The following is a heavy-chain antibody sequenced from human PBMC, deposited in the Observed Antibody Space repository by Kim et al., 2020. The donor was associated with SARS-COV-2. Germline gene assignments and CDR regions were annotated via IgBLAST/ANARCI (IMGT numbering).Heavy chain of an antibody. J-gene: IGHJ4*02. V-gene: IGHV4-59*09. CDR3: ARGWDY. CDR2: IYYRGST. Sequence: IYYRGSTNYNPALQSRVTISVDTSKNQFSLKLSSVTAADTAVYYCARGWDYWGQGTLVTVSS.